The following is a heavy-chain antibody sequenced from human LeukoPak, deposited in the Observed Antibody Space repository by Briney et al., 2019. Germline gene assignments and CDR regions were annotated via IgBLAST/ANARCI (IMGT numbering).Heavy chain of an antibody. CDR3: ARANYYDSSGYYYY. CDR1: GYTFTSYG. D-gene: IGHD3-22*01. V-gene: IGHV1-18*01. J-gene: IGHJ4*02. Sequence: GASVKVSCKASGYTFTSYGISWVRQAPGQGLEWMGWISAYNGNTNYAQKLQGRVTVTTDTSTSTAYMELRSLRSDDTAVYYCARANYYDSSGYYYYWGQGTLVTVSS. CDR2: ISAYNGNT.